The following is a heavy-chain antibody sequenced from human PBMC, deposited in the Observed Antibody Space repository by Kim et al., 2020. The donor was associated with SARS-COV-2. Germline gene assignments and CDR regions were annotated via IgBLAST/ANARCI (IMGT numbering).Heavy chain of an antibody. CDR2: ISYDGGNK. CDR1: GFTFSTYA. V-gene: IGHV3-30*04. D-gene: IGHD6-19*01. CDR3: ARTPTGSSSGWLPDY. J-gene: IGHJ4*01. Sequence: GGSLRLSCAASGFTFSTYAMHWVRQAPGKGLEWVAIISYDGGNKYYADSVKGRFTISRDNSKNTLYLQMNSLRDEDTAVYYCARTPTGSSSGWLPDYWG.